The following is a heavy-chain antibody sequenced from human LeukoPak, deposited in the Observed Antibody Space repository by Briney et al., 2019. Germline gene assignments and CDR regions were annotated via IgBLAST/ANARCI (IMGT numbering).Heavy chain of an antibody. CDR3: ARGQFGTSWYKN. CDR1: GGSFSGYY. D-gene: IGHD2-2*01. J-gene: IGHJ4*02. CDR2: IYYSGHT. Sequence: SETLSLTCAVYGGSFSGYYWSWLRQPPGKGLEWLGYIYYSGHTNYIPSLKSRVTISVDTSKNQFSLNLSSVTAADTAVYFCARGQFGTSWYKNWGQGTLVTVSS. V-gene: IGHV4-34*11.